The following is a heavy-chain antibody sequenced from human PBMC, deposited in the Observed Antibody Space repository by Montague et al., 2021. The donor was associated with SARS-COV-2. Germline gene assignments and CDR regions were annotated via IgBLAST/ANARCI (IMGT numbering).Heavy chain of an antibody. CDR1: GGSISSPGYY. CDR3: ARFTAVTSSLDF. J-gene: IGHJ4*02. Sequence: TLSLTCTVSGGSISSPGYYWSWIRQLPGKGLEWIGRIYTSGTTNYNPSLKSRVTISVDTSKNQFSLKLTSVTAADTAVYYCARFTAVTSSLDFWGQGTPVPVSS. CDR2: IYTSGTT. V-gene: IGHV4-61*02. D-gene: IGHD4-17*01.